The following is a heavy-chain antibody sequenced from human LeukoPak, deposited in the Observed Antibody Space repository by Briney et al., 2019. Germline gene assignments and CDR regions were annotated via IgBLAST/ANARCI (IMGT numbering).Heavy chain of an antibody. D-gene: IGHD3-10*01. V-gene: IGHV1-46*01. CDR3: AREAYGSGSFRTDYYYMDV. Sequence: GASVKVSCKASGYTFTSYYMHWVRQAPGQGLEWMGIINHSGGSTSYAQKFQGRVTMTRDMSTSTVYMELSSLRSEDTAVYYCAREAYGSGSFRTDYYYMDVWGKGTTVTISS. J-gene: IGHJ6*03. CDR1: GYTFTSYY. CDR2: INHSGGST.